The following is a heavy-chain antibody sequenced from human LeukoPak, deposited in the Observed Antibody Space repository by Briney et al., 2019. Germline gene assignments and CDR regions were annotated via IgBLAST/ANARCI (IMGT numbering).Heavy chain of an antibody. CDR3: ARVGSGSYYFDY. J-gene: IGHJ4*02. D-gene: IGHD3-10*01. CDR1: GGTFSSYA. V-gene: IGHV1-69*06. CDR2: IIPIFGTA. Sequence: ASVKVSCKASGGTFSSYAISWVRQAPGQGLEWMGGIIPIFGTANYAQKFQGRVTITADKSTSIAYMELSSLRSEDTAVYYCARVGSGSYYFDYWGQGTLVTVSS.